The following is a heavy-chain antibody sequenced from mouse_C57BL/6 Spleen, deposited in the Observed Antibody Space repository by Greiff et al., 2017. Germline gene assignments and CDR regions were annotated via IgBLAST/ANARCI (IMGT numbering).Heavy chain of an antibody. D-gene: IGHD1-1*01. CDR3: AREGNYYGSRAWFAY. CDR1: GYTFTSYW. V-gene: IGHV1-52*01. CDR2: IDPSDSET. J-gene: IGHJ3*01. Sequence: VQLQQPGAELVRPGSSVKLSCKASGYTFTSYWMHWVKQRPIQGLEWIGNIDPSDSETHYNQKFKDKATLTVDKSSSTAYMQLSSLTSEDSAVYYCAREGNYYGSRAWFAYWGQGTLVTVSA.